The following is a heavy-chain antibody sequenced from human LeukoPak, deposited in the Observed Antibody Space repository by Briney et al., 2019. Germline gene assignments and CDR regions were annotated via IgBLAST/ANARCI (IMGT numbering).Heavy chain of an antibody. V-gene: IGHV3-7*04. D-gene: IGHD4-11*01. CDR1: RFSFSSYW. Sequence: PGGSLRLSCAASRFSFSSYWMSWVRQAPGKGLEWVANIKQDGSEKYYVDSVKGRFTISRDNAKNSLDLQMNSLRGEDTAVYYCARVQTRFDNWGQGTLVTVSS. J-gene: IGHJ4*02. CDR2: IKQDGSEK. CDR3: ARVQTRFDN.